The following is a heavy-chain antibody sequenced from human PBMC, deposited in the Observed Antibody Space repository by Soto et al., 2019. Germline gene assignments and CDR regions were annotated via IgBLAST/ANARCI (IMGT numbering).Heavy chain of an antibody. CDR2: ISNNGGNK. J-gene: IGHJ4*02. V-gene: IGHV3-30-3*01. Sequence: GGSLRLSCAASGFTFSRHAMDWVRQAPGKGLEWVAFISNNGGNKDYADSVKDRFTISRDNSKDTLYLQMSSLRTEDTAMYYCARDLSGHYAVDYWGRGTLVTVSS. D-gene: IGHD3-9*01. CDR3: ARDLSGHYAVDY. CDR1: GFTFSRHA.